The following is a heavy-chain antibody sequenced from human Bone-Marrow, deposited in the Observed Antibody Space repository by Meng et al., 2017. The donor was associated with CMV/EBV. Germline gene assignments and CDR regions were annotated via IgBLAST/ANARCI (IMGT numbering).Heavy chain of an antibody. V-gene: IGHV3-20*04. J-gene: IGHJ4*02. D-gene: IGHD2-2*01. CDR1: GFTFNDYG. CDR2: INWDGGST. CDR3: AKGYCSSTSCYVDY. Sequence: ETLSLTCAASGFTFNDYGMSWVRRAPGKGLEWVSGINWDGGSTGYADSVKGRFTISRDNAKNSLYLQMNSLRAEDMALYYCAKGYCSSTSCYVDYWGQGTLVTVSS.